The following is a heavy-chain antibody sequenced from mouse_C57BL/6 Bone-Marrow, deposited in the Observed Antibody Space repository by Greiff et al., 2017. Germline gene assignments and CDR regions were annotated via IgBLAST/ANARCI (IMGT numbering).Heavy chain of an antibody. CDR1: GFTFSSYG. V-gene: IGHV5-6*01. J-gene: IGHJ2*01. CDR2: ISSGGSYT. Sequence: EVKLMESGGDLVKPGGSLKLSCAASGFTFSSYGMSWVRQTPDKRLEWVATISSGGSYTYYPDSVKGRFTISRDNAKNTLYLQMSSLKSEDTAMYYCARHYDYDSVYWGQGATLTVSS. D-gene: IGHD2-4*01. CDR3: ARHYDYDSVY.